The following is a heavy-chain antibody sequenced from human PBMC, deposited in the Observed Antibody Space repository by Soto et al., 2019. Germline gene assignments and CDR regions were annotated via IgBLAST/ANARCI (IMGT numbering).Heavy chain of an antibody. V-gene: IGHV3-23*01. Sequence: GGSLRLSCAASGFTFSTYAMSWVRQAPGKGLEWVSAIGGSGGSTYYADSVKGRFTISRDDSKNTLYLQMNSLRAEDTAVYYCAKGGKVTTTHFEYWGQGTLVTVSS. CDR1: GFTFSTYA. CDR3: AKGGKVTTTHFEY. J-gene: IGHJ4*02. CDR2: IGGSGGST. D-gene: IGHD5-12*01.